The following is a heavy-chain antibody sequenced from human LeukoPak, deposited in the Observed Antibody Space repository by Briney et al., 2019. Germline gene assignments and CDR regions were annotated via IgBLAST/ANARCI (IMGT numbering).Heavy chain of an antibody. CDR3: ARDGVQSSSSVGDWLDP. Sequence: GASVKVSCNASGYTFTGYYMHWVRQAPGQGLEWMGWINPKSGGSKSAQRFQGRVTMTRDTTMNTAYMEMNRLGSDDTAVYYCARDGVQSSSSVGDWLDPWGQGTRVTVSS. D-gene: IGHD6-13*01. J-gene: IGHJ5*02. V-gene: IGHV1-2*02. CDR1: GYTFTGYY. CDR2: INPKSGGS.